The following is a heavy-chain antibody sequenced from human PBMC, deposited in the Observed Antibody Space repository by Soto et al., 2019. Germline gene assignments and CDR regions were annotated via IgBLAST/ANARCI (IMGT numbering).Heavy chain of an antibody. D-gene: IGHD4-17*01. CDR2: IYHSGST. CDR1: GDSISSNYW. Sequence: SETLSLTCAVSGDSISSNYWWSWVRQPPGKGLEWIGEIYHSGSTNYYPSLRSRVTISVDTSKNQFSLKLSSVTAADTAVYYCARAYGDYVFDYWGQGTLVTVSS. CDR3: ARAYGDYVFDY. J-gene: IGHJ4*02. V-gene: IGHV4-4*02.